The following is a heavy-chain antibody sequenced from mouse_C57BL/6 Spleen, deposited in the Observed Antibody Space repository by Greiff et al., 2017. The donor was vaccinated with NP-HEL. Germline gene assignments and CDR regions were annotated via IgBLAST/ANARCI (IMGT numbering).Heavy chain of an antibody. CDR1: GYTFTSYW. V-gene: IGHV1-55*01. J-gene: IGHJ4*01. Sequence: VKLMESGAELVKPGASVKMSCKASGYTFTSYWITWVKQRPGQGLEWIGDIYPGSGSTNYNEKFKSKATLTVDTSSSTAYMQLSSLTSEDSAVYYCARSTMVTTEFLYYAMDYWGQGTSVTVSS. CDR2: IYPGSGST. D-gene: IGHD2-2*01. CDR3: ARSTMVTTEFLYYAMDY.